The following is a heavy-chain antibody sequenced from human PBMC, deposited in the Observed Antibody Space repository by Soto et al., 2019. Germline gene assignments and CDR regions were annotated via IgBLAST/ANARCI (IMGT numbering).Heavy chain of an antibody. D-gene: IGHD6-13*01. Sequence: SETLSLTCAVSGGSISSSYWWSWVRQPPGKGLEWIGEIYHSGSANYNPSLKSRVTISVDNSKNQFSLKLGSVTAADTAVYYCARYIAASGTYYFDYWGQGTLVT. CDR3: ARYIAASGTYYFDY. V-gene: IGHV4-4*02. J-gene: IGHJ4*02. CDR1: GGSISSSYW. CDR2: IYHSGSA.